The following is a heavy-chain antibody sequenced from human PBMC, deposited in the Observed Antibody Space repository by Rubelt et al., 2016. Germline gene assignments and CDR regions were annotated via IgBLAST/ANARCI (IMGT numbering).Heavy chain of an antibody. V-gene: IGHV3-23*04. J-gene: IGHJ4*02. CDR3: AKNLYHAPAFDY. D-gene: IGHD1-14*01. Sequence: VQLVESGGGVVQPGRSLRLSCAASGFTFSSYGMHWVRQAPGKGLEWVSTMSGSGGSRFFADSVDGRFIISRDNSKSTLYLQMSSLRDEDTAVYYCAKNLYHAPAFDYWGQGTLVTVSS. CDR2: MSGSGGSR. CDR1: GFTFSSYG.